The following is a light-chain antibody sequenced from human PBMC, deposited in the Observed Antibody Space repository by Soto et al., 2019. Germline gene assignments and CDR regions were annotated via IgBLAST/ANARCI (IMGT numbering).Light chain of an antibody. Sequence: ETVLTQSPGTLSLSPGERATRSCRASQSVRSNYLAWYQQKPGQAPRLLIYNSSTRATGIPDRFSGSGSGTDFTLTISRLEPEDFALYYCQQYRDLPQTFGQGTKV. CDR3: QQYRDLPQT. CDR2: NSS. V-gene: IGKV3-20*01. J-gene: IGKJ1*01. CDR1: QSVRSNY.